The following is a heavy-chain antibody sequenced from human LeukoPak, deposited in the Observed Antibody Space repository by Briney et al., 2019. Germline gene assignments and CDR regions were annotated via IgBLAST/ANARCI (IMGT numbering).Heavy chain of an antibody. CDR3: AKDGLYYDGSEHVYYFDS. Sequence: GGSLRLSCAASGFTFSRSAMTWVRQGPGTGLEFVASIIYSGGATYYADSLKGRFTISRDNSKNTLYLQMNSLRAEDTAFYYCAKDGLYYDGSEHVYYFDSWGQGTLVTVSS. V-gene: IGHV3-23*01. CDR2: IIYSGGAT. D-gene: IGHD3-22*01. CDR1: GFTFSRSA. J-gene: IGHJ4*02.